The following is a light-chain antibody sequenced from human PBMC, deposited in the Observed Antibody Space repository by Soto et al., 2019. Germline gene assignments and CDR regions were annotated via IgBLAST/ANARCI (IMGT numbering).Light chain of an antibody. CDR1: QSISNY. J-gene: IGKJ1*01. V-gene: IGKV1-39*01. CDR3: QQSDRTPQT. CDR2: AAS. Sequence: DIQMTQSPSSLSASVGDRVTISCRASQSISNYLNWYQQKPGTAPKLLIYAASSLQSGVPSXXSGSGSGTDFTLTISSLQIEDFATYFCQQSDRTPQTFGQGTKVEIK.